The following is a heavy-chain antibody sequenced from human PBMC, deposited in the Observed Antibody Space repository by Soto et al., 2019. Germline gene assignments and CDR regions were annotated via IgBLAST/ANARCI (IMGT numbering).Heavy chain of an antibody. CDR2: TTFDGINK. J-gene: IGHJ6*02. CDR1: GFIFSTYS. V-gene: IGHV3-30*03. Sequence: QVQLVESGGGVVQPGRSLRLSCAASGFIFSTYSIHWVRQAPGKGLEWVAVTTFDGINKYNAASVKGRFTISRDASKKTVYLQINSLTTEDKAVYFCARETDGMDVWGQGTTVTVSS. CDR3: ARETDGMDV.